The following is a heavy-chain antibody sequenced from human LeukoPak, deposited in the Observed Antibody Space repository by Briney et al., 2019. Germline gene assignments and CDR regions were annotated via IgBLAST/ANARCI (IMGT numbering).Heavy chain of an antibody. Sequence: PSETLSLTCTVSGGSISSGSYYWSWIRQPAGKGLEWIGRIYNSGNSNYNPSLKSRVTISVDTSKSQFSLKLSSVTAADTAVYYCARGGPLYNWNYPRYNWFDPWGQGTLVTVSS. J-gene: IGHJ5*02. D-gene: IGHD1-7*01. CDR1: GGSISSGSYY. CDR3: ARGGPLYNWNYPRYNWFDP. CDR2: IYNSGNS. V-gene: IGHV4-61*02.